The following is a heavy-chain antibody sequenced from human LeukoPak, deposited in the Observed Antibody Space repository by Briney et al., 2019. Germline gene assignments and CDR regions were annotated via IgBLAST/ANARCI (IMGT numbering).Heavy chain of an antibody. CDR3: ARENGLAPMDV. Sequence: PGGSLRLSCAASGVTFRSYSMNWVRQAPGKGLEWVSSISSSSSYIYYADSVKGRFTISRDNAKNSLYLQMNSLRAEDTAVYYCARENGLAPMDVWGQGTTVTVSS. J-gene: IGHJ6*02. CDR1: GVTFRSYS. D-gene: IGHD6-19*01. CDR2: ISSSSSYI. V-gene: IGHV3-21*01.